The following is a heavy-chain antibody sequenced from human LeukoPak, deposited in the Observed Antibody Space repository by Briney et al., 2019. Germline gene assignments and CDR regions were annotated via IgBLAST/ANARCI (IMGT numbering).Heavy chain of an antibody. CDR2: INHSGTT. J-gene: IGHJ5*02. CDR1: GGSFSDYY. V-gene: IGHV4-34*01. D-gene: IGHD6-13*01. Sequence: PSETLSLTCAVYGGSFSDYYWSRIRQSPGKGLEWIGEINHSGTTHYNPSLKSRVTISVDTSKNQFSLKLRSVTAADTAVYYCARKEGGQLVNTRRWFDPWGQGTLVTVSS. CDR3: ARKEGGQLVNTRRWFDP.